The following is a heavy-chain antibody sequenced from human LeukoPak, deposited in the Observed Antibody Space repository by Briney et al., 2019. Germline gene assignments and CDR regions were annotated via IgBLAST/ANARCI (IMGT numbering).Heavy chain of an antibody. D-gene: IGHD6-13*01. CDR3: ARADCIAAAGTSCAFDI. CDR1: GGSFSGYY. J-gene: IGHJ3*02. CDR2: INHSGST. Sequence: SETLSLTCAVYGGSFSGYYWSWIRQPPGKGLEWIGEINHSGSTNYNPSLKSRVTISVDTSKNQFSLKLSSVTAADTAVYYCARADCIAAAGTSCAFDIWGQGTMVTVSS. V-gene: IGHV4-34*01.